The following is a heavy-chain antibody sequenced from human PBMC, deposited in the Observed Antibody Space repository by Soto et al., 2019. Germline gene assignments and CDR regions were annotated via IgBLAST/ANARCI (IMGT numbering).Heavy chain of an antibody. CDR3: ARHGSY. J-gene: IGHJ4*02. V-gene: IGHV4-39*01. CDR2: IYFSGKT. CDR1: GVSISRSSYY. Sequence: SETLSLTCTVSGVSISRSSYYWGWIRQTPGKGLEWIGTIYFSGKTYCNPSLKSRLTISVDRSKNQFALNLTSVTAADTAVYYCARHGSYWGPGTLVTVSS.